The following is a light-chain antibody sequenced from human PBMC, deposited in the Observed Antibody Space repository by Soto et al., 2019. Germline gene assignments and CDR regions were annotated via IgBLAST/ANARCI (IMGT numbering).Light chain of an antibody. CDR2: DAC. CDR3: QQYENYWT. Sequence: DIQMTQSPSTLSATAGDRVTITCRASQSISSWLAWYQHKPGKAPKLLIYDACNLDSGVPSRFSGSGSGTEFSLTISNLQPDDCATYYCQQYENYWTFGQGTKVDIK. V-gene: IGKV1-5*01. CDR1: QSISSW. J-gene: IGKJ1*01.